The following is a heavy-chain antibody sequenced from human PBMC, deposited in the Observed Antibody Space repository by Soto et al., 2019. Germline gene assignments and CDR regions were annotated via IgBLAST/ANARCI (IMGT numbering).Heavy chain of an antibody. CDR2: IYRTGGT. CDR3: ASRDPGTSADY. V-gene: IGHV4-4*03. D-gene: IGHD1-7*01. J-gene: IGHJ4*02. CDR1: GGSFTSNNW. Sequence: NLRRTLSLTCAVSGGSFTSNNWWTWVRQPPGQGLEWIGEIYRTGGTNYNPSLKSRVTISLDKSENQFSLKVTSLTAADTAVYYCASRDPGTSADYWGQGTLVTVSS.